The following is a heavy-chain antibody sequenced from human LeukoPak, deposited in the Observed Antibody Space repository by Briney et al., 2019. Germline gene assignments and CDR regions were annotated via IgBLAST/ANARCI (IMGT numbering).Heavy chain of an antibody. V-gene: IGHV4-59*12. CDR3: AGSPLRRYCTNGVCYLPNWFDP. CDR1: GGSISSYY. J-gene: IGHJ5*02. CDR2: IYYSGST. D-gene: IGHD2-8*01. Sequence: PSETLSLTCTVSGGSISSYYWSWIRQPPGKGLEWIGYIYYSGSTNYNPSLKSRVTMSVDTSKNQFSLRLRSVTAADTAVYYCAGSPLRRYCTNGVCYLPNWFDPWGQGTLVTVSS.